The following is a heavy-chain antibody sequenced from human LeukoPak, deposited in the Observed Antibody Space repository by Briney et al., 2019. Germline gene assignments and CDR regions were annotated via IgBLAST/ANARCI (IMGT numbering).Heavy chain of an antibody. CDR3: ARGGMRDALWQGNYFDY. Sequence: SETLSLTCTVSGGSISRYYWSWIRQPAGKGLEWIGRIYTSGSTNYNPSLKSRVTMSIDTSKNQFSLKLSSVTAADTAVYYCARGGMRDALWQGNYFDYWGQGSLVTVSS. J-gene: IGHJ4*02. D-gene: IGHD5-24*01. CDR2: IYTSGST. V-gene: IGHV4-4*07. CDR1: GGSISRYY.